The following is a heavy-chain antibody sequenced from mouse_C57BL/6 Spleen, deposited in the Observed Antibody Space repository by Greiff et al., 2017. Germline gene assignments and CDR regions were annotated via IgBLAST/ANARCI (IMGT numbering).Heavy chain of an antibody. J-gene: IGHJ3*01. D-gene: IGHD1-1*02. V-gene: IGHV14-4*01. CDR3: TSDCAMVAY. CDR2: IDPENGDT. Sequence: VQLQQSGAELVRPGASVKLSCTASGFNIKDDYMHWVKQRPEQGLEWIGWIDPENGDTEYASKFQGKATITVDTSSNTAYLQLSSLTSEDTAVYYCTSDCAMVAYWGQGTLVTVSA. CDR1: GFNIKDDY.